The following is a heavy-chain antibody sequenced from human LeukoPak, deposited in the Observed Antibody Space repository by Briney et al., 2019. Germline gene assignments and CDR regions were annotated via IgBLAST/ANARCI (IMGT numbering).Heavy chain of an antibody. Sequence: GGSLRLSCAASGFTFDDYAMTWVRQVPGKGLEWVAGINWNGDSTGYADSVKGRFAISRDNAKNSLYLQMNSLRAEDMALYYCAKGDSSGWTQNWFDPWGQGTLVTVSS. CDR1: GFTFDDYA. D-gene: IGHD6-19*01. J-gene: IGHJ5*02. V-gene: IGHV3-20*04. CDR3: AKGDSSGWTQNWFDP. CDR2: INWNGDST.